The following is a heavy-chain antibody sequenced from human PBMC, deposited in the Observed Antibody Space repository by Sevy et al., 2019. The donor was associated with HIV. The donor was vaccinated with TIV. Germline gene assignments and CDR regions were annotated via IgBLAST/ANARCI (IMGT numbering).Heavy chain of an antibody. D-gene: IGHD5-12*01. V-gene: IGHV4-59*08. J-gene: IGHJ4*02. CDR3: ARQGYSYGQKGPYYFDY. CDR2: IYYSGTT. Sequence: SETLSLTCTVSSNSINSYYWSWIRQPPGKGLEWIGYIYYSGTTNYNPSLKTRVTISLDTSTNQFSLKVTSVTAADTAVYYCARQGYSYGQKGPYYFDYWGQGALVTVSS. CDR1: SNSINSYY.